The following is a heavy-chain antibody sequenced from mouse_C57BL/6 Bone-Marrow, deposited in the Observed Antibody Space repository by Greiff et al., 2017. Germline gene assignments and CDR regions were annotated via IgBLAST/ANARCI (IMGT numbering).Heavy chain of an antibody. CDR2: IDPSDSYT. V-gene: IGHV1-59*01. CDR3: AREDYYGSRGNFDV. D-gene: IGHD1-1*01. J-gene: IGHJ1*03. Sequence: VQLQQSGAELVRPGTSVKLSCKASGYTFTSYWMHWVKQRPGQGLEWIGVIDPSDSYTNYNQKFKGKATLTVDTSSSTAYMQLSSLTSEDSAVYYCAREDYYGSRGNFDVWGTGTTVTVSS. CDR1: GYTFTSYW.